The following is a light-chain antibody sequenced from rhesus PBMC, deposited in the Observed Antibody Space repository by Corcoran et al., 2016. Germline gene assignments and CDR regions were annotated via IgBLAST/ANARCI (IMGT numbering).Light chain of an antibody. V-gene: IGKV1-28*03. CDR1: QGFSSY. Sequence: DIQMTQSPSSLSASVGDTVTITCRASQGFSSYLNWFQQKPVKALKLLIYDASTLESGVPSRFSGSGSGTDFTLTISSLQPEDFAAYYCLQHNSYPYSFGQGTKVEIK. J-gene: IGKJ2*01. CDR2: DAS. CDR3: LQHNSYPYS.